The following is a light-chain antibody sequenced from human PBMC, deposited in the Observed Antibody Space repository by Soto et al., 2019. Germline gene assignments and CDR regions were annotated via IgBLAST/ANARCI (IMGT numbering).Light chain of an antibody. Sequence: QSVLTQPPSVSGAPGQRVTISCTGSSSNIGAGYDVHWYQQIPGTAPKLLIYLNNNRPSGVPDRLSGSKSGTSASLAITGLQAEDEADYYCQSYDSSLSAWVFGAGTKLTVL. CDR3: QSYDSSLSAWV. CDR2: LNN. V-gene: IGLV1-40*01. CDR1: SSNIGAGYD. J-gene: IGLJ3*02.